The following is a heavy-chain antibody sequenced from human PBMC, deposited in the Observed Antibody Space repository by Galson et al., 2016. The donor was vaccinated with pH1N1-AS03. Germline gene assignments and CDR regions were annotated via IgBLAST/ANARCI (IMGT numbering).Heavy chain of an antibody. J-gene: IGHJ4*02. V-gene: IGHV4-4*07. CDR1: GDSVTNSY. Sequence: SETLSLTCNVSGDSVTNSYWSWIRQPAGKGLEWIGRIHSSGSTDYNSSLKSRVTISVDTSNNEFSLKLSSVTAADTAVYYCARDLGAAGPEDSWGPGTLVTISS. CDR2: IHSSGST. CDR3: ARDLGAAGPEDS. D-gene: IGHD6-13*01.